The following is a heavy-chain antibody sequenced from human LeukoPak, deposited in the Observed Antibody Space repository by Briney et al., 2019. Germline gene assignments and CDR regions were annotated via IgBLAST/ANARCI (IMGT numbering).Heavy chain of an antibody. CDR1: GGSISTSSFF. Sequence: SETLSLTCIVSGGSISTSSFFWGWIRQSPGKGLEWIGSISRSGKIYSNPSLRSRVTLSVDTSQNKFSLKLSTVIAADTAVYYCARGGSAGPPVWGKGTTVTVSS. J-gene: IGHJ6*04. V-gene: IGHV4-39*01. CDR3: ARGGSAGPPV. D-gene: IGHD3-16*01. CDR2: ISRSGKI.